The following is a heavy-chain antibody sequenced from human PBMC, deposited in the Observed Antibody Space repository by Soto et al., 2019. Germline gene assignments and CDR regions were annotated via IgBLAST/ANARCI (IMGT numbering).Heavy chain of an antibody. D-gene: IGHD1-26*01. Sequence: EVQLVESGGGLVQPGGSLRLSCAASGFTVSSNYMSWVRQAPGKGLEWVSVIYSGGSTYYADSVKGRFTISRHNSKNTLSLQMNSLRAEDTAVYYCAMMGGEYYYDYYRDVWGKGTTVTVSS. CDR3: AMMGGEYYYDYYRDV. J-gene: IGHJ6*03. CDR1: GFTVSSNY. CDR2: IYSGGST. V-gene: IGHV3-53*04.